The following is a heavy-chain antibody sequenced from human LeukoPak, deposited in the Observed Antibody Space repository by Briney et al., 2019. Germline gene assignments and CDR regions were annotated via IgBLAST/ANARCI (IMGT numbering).Heavy chain of an antibody. V-gene: IGHV4-59*08. D-gene: IGHD2-15*01. J-gene: IGHJ5*02. Sequence: SETLSLTCTVSGGSISSYYWSWIRQPPGKGLEWIGYVYSSGSTNYNPSVKSRVTISVDTSKNQFSLKLNSVTAADTAVYYCERHQLYCRGASCDPDWFDPWGQGILVTVSS. CDR2: VYSSGST. CDR3: ERHQLYCRGASCDPDWFDP. CDR1: GGSISSYY.